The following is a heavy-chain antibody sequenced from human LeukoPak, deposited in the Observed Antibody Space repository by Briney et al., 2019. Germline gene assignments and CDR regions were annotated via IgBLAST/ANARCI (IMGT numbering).Heavy chain of an antibody. CDR2: INPSIGST. J-gene: IGHJ5*02. V-gene: IGHV1-46*01. CDR1: RYTFTSYY. Sequence: GASVKVSCKASRYTFTSYYIHWVRQAPGQGLEWMGIINPSIGSTTYSQKFQGRVTITADKSTSTAYMELSSLRSEDTAVYYCARDVTECGSTSCYDWFDPWGQGTLVTVSS. CDR3: ARDVTECGSTSCYDWFDP. D-gene: IGHD2-2*01.